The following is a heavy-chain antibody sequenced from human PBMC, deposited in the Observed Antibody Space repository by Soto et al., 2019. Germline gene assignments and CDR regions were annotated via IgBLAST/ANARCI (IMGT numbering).Heavy chain of an antibody. Sequence: SETLSLTCAVYGGSFSGYYWSWIRQPPGKGLEWIGEINHSGSTNYNPSLKSRVTISVDTSKNQFSLKLSSVTAADTAVYYCARGGQWELEGGEYYYYGMDVWGQGTKVTVSS. CDR3: ARGGQWELEGGEYYYYGMDV. CDR2: INHSGST. D-gene: IGHD1-26*01. V-gene: IGHV4-34*01. CDR1: GGSFSGYY. J-gene: IGHJ6*02.